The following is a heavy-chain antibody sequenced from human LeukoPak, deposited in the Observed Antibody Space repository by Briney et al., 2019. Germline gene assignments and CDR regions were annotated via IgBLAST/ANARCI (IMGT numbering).Heavy chain of an antibody. D-gene: IGHD3-10*01. CDR1: GVSISSYY. V-gene: IGHV4-59*01. J-gene: IGHJ6*02. Sequence: SETLSLTCTVSGVSISSYYWSWIRQPLGKGLGWIGYIYYSGSTNYNPSLKSRVTISVDTSKNQFSLKLSSVTAADTAVYYCARDLSSYYYGSGSLGPFMDVWGQGTTVTVSS. CDR2: IYYSGST. CDR3: ARDLSSYYYGSGSLGPFMDV.